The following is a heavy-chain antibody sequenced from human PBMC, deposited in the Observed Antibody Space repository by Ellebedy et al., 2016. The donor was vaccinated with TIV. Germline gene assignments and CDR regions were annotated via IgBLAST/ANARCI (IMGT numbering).Heavy chain of an antibody. Sequence: MPSETLSLTCSVSGASISSYSWTWIRQSPGKGLEWIGYIYDGGRTSYNPSLKSRVTISGDTSKNQLSLKLPSVTAADTAVYYCARDRGFDWLPRLVYYGVDVWGQGTTVAVSS. D-gene: IGHD3-9*01. CDR2: IYDGGRT. V-gene: IGHV4-59*01. CDR3: ARDRGFDWLPRLVYYGVDV. J-gene: IGHJ6*02. CDR1: GASISSYS.